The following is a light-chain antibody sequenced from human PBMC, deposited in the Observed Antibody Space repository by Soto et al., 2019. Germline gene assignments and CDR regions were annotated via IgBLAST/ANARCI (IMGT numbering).Light chain of an antibody. CDR3: QNFDSAPQT. CDR1: QGIRHY. V-gene: IGKV1-27*01. J-gene: IGKJ1*01. CDR2: EAS. Sequence: DIQLTHSPSSLSSSVGTRDAITCRASQGIRHYLAWYQQKPGKVPKLLIYEASNLQSGVPSRFRGGGSGTEFTLTISSLQPEDVATYYCQNFDSAPQTFGQGTMVDI.